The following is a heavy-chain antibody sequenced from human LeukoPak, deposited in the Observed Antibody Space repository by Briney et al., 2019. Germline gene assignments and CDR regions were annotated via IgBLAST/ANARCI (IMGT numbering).Heavy chain of an antibody. CDR1: GYTFTSYG. CDR2: IIPIFGTA. V-gene: IGHV1-69*13. J-gene: IGHJ4*02. Sequence: SVKVSCKASGYTFTSYGISWVRQAPGQGLEWMGGIIPIFGTANYAQKFQGRVTITADESTSTAYMELSSLRSEDTAVYYCASLGAPSFDYWGQGTLVTVSS. D-gene: IGHD3-16*01. CDR3: ASLGAPSFDY.